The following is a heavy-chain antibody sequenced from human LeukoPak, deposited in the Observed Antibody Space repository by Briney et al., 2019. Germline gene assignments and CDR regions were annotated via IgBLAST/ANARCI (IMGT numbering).Heavy chain of an antibody. CDR1: GFTFSSYW. Sequence: GGSLRLSCAASGFTFSSYWMSWFRQAPGKGLEWVANIKQDGSEKYYVDSVKGRFTISRDNAKNTLYLQMNSLRAEDTAVYYCARTYDFWGGYYFDYWGQGTLVTVSS. CDR2: IKQDGSEK. D-gene: IGHD3-3*01. CDR3: ARTYDFWGGYYFDY. V-gene: IGHV3-7*01. J-gene: IGHJ4*02.